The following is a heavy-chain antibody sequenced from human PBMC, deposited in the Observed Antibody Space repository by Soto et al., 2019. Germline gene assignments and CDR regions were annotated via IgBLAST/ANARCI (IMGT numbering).Heavy chain of an antibody. CDR2: INHSGST. Sequence: SETLSLTCAVYGGSFSGYYWSWIRQPPGKGLEWIGEINHSGSTNYNPSLKSRVTISVDTSKNQFSLKLSSVTAADTAVYYCAGVTVTETTAWGWFDPWGQGTLVTVSS. CDR3: AGVTVTETTAWGWFDP. D-gene: IGHD4-4*01. J-gene: IGHJ5*02. CDR1: GGSFSGYY. V-gene: IGHV4-34*01.